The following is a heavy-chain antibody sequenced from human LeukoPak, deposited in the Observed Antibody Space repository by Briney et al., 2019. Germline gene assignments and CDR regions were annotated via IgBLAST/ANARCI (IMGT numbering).Heavy chain of an antibody. V-gene: IGHV3-30*18. D-gene: IGHD2-15*01. CDR3: AKRGYCRGGTCFSHDAFDI. J-gene: IGHJ3*02. Sequence: PGRSLRLSCAASGLIFSSYGMHWVRQAPGKGLEWVAVISYDGGNISYTDSVKGRFTISRDNSKNTLYLQINSLRAEDTAVYYCAKRGYCRGGTCFSHDAFDIWGQGTVVTVSS. CDR1: GLIFSSYG. CDR2: ISYDGGNI.